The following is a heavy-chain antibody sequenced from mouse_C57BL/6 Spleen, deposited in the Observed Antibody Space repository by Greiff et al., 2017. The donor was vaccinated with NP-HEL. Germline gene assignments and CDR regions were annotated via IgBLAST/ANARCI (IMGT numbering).Heavy chain of an antibody. J-gene: IGHJ1*03. CDR3: ARGGVANWYFDV. D-gene: IGHD1-1*01. Sequence: QVQLKQPGAELVRPGSSVKLSCKASGYTFTSYWMHWVKQRPIQGLEWIGNIDPSDSETHYNQKFKDKATLTVDKSSSTAYMQLSSLTSEDSAVYYCARGGVANWYFDVWGTGTTVTVSS. V-gene: IGHV1-52*01. CDR1: GYTFTSYW. CDR2: IDPSDSET.